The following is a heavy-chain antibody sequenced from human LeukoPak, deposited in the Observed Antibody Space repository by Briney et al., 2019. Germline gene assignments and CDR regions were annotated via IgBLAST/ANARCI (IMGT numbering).Heavy chain of an antibody. Sequence: GGSLRLSCAASTSTFSTYVMGWVRQAPGKGLEWVSVTTASGDRAYYADSVKGRFTISRDNSKNTLYLQMDSLRAEDTAVYYCAKDVNDYQGAFDIWGQGTMVTVSS. D-gene: IGHD4-11*01. CDR3: AKDVNDYQGAFDI. CDR2: TTASGDRA. CDR1: TSTFSTYV. J-gene: IGHJ3*02. V-gene: IGHV3-23*01.